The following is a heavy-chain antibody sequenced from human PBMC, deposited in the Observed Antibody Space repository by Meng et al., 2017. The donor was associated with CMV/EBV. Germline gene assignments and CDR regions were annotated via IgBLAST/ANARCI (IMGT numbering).Heavy chain of an antibody. V-gene: IGHV4-4*07. CDR1: GGCNRTDY. D-gene: IGHD3-22*01. Sequence: SEALSLTCTFIGGCNRTDYWCSIRQLAGKGLEWIERIYTSGSTNYNPSLKSRVTMSVDTSKNQFSLKLSSVTAADTAVYYCARGGLYYYDSSGHFDYWGQGTLVTVSS. CDR3: ARGGLYYYDSSGHFDY. CDR2: IYTSGST. J-gene: IGHJ4*02.